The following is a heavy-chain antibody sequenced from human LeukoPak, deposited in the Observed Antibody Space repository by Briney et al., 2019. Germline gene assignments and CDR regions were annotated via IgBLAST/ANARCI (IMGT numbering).Heavy chain of an antibody. CDR1: GFTFAGHA. CDR2: ISTGGTT. J-gene: IGHJ4*02. Sequence: GGSLRLSCAASGFTFAGHAMHWVRQAPGKGLEWISVISTGGTTYYADSVKGRFTVSRDNSENMLNLQMDSLRAEDSAMYYCAKAPYSSGLYYSDSWGQGTQVTVSS. D-gene: IGHD3-22*01. CDR3: AKAPYSSGLYYSDS. V-gene: IGHV3-23*01.